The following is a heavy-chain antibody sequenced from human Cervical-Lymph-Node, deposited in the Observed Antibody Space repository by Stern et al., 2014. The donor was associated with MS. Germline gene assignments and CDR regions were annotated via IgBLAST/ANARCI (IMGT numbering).Heavy chain of an antibody. D-gene: IGHD1-26*01. V-gene: IGHV7-4-1*02. Sequence: QLVQSGAELKKPGASVKVSCKASGYSFSNYAMNWVRQAPGQGLEWMGWINTNTGNPTYAQGFTGRFVFSLDTSVTTAYMEITGLKTEDTAVYYCARGAFRLGATTIFFWGQGT. CDR1: GYSFSNYA. J-gene: IGHJ4*02. CDR3: ARGAFRLGATTIFF. CDR2: INTNTGNP.